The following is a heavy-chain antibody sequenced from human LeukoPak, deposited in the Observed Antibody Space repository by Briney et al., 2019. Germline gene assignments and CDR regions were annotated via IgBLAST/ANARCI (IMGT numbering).Heavy chain of an antibody. J-gene: IGHJ4*02. V-gene: IGHV3-43*02. Sequence: PGGSLRLSCAASGFTFDDYAMHWVRQAPGKGLEWVSLISGDGGSTYYADSVKGRFTISRDKSKNSLYLQMNSLRTEDTALYYCAKEKVRYYYDSSGYSYWGQGTLVTVSS. CDR1: GFTFDDYA. CDR3: AKEKVRYYYDSSGYSY. D-gene: IGHD3-22*01. CDR2: ISGDGGST.